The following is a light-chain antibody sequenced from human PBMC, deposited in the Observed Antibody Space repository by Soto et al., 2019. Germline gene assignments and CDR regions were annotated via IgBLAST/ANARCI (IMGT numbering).Light chain of an antibody. Sequence: DIQMTQSPSSLSASVGDRVTITCQASQDISNYLNWYQQKPGKAPKLLIYDASNLETGVPSRLSGSGSGTDFTCTISSLQPEDIATYYCQQYDNLPPFTFGPGTKVDIK. V-gene: IGKV1-33*01. CDR3: QQYDNLPPFT. CDR1: QDISNY. CDR2: DAS. J-gene: IGKJ3*01.